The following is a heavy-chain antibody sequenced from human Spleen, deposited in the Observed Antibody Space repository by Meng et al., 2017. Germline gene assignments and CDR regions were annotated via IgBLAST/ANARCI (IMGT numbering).Heavy chain of an antibody. Sequence: GSLRLSCTVSGGSFSSTNFYWGWIRQSPGKGLEWIGSIYHSGSTYYNPSLKSRVTISVDTSKNQLSLKLSSVTAADTAVYYCASTNGSGSYPNIDAFDIWGQGTMVTVSS. CDR2: IYHSGST. J-gene: IGHJ3*02. D-gene: IGHD3-10*01. CDR1: GGSFSSTNFY. CDR3: ASTNGSGSYPNIDAFDI. V-gene: IGHV4-39*07.